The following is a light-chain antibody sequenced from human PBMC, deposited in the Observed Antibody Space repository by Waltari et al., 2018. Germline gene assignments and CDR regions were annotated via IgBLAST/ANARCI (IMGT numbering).Light chain of an antibody. Sequence: EIMLTQSPATLSLSPGERATLSCRASQTVSTYLAWYQQKPGQAPRLLIFDASSRATGIPAKFSGSGSGTDFTLTVSNLEPEDFAVYYCQQRANWPYTFGQGTRVEI. J-gene: IGKJ2*01. CDR1: QTVSTY. CDR2: DAS. V-gene: IGKV3-11*01. CDR3: QQRANWPYT.